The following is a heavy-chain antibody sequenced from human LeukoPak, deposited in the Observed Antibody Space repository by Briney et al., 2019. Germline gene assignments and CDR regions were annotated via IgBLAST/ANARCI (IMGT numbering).Heavy chain of an antibody. CDR3: ARRKYGSGSYFNY. D-gene: IGHD3-10*01. J-gene: IGHJ4*02. Sequence: PSETLSLTCTVSGVSISNYYWSWIRQPPGKGLEWIGYIYYSGSTNYNPSLKSRVTISVDTSKNQFSLRLTSVTAADTAVYYCARRKYGSGSYFNYWGQGTLVTVSS. CDR2: IYYSGST. CDR1: GVSISNYY. V-gene: IGHV4-59*08.